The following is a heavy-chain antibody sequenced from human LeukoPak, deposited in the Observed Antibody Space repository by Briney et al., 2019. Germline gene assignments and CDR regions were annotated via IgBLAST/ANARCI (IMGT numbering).Heavy chain of an antibody. Sequence: GGSLRLSCAASGVIFNNFAFHWVRQAPGKGLEWVAAISYDGSNKYYADSVRGRLTIFRDNSKNTLYLQMNSLRAEDTAVYYCARAGRADGDYHYFEYWDQGTLVTVSS. V-gene: IGHV3-30-3*01. CDR2: ISYDGSNK. J-gene: IGHJ4*02. CDR1: GVIFNNFA. D-gene: IGHD4-17*01. CDR3: ARAGRADGDYHYFEY.